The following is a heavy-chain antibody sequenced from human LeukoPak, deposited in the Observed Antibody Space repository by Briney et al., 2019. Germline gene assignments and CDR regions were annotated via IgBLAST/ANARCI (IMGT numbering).Heavy chain of an antibody. CDR3: ARRNDGYDSFDY. CDR2: IYSGGST. CDR1: GFTVSSNY. V-gene: IGHV3-66*02. Sequence: GGSLRLSCAASGFTVSSNYMSWVRQAPGKGLEWVSVIYSGGSTYYADSVKGRFTISRDNSKNTLYLQMNSLRAEDTAVYYCARRNDGYDSFDYWGQGTLVTVSS. J-gene: IGHJ4*02. D-gene: IGHD5-12*01.